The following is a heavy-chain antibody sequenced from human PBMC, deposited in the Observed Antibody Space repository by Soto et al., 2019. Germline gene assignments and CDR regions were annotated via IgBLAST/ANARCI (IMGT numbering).Heavy chain of an antibody. D-gene: IGHD3-10*01. Sequence: PGESLKISCKGSGYRFAKYWIGWVRQMPGKGLEWMGIIYPGDSDTSYSPSFRGQVTISADKSISTAYLQWSSLKASDTAMYYCATTLTDYGNPLADFWGQGTQVTVSS. J-gene: IGHJ4*02. V-gene: IGHV5-51*01. CDR3: ATTLTDYGNPLADF. CDR1: GYRFAKYW. CDR2: IYPGDSDT.